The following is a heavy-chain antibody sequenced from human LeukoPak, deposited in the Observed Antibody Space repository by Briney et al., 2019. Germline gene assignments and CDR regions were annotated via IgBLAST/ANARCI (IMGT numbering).Heavy chain of an antibody. D-gene: IGHD3-22*01. CDR2: IYYSGST. V-gene: IGHV4-59*01. Sequence: KTSETLSLTCTVSGGSISSYYWSWIRQPPGKGLEWIGYIYYSGSTNYNPSLKSRVTISVDTSKNQFSLKLSSVTAADTAVYYCARDSWYYDSSGYYYANWFDPWGQGTLVTVSS. CDR1: GGSISSYY. J-gene: IGHJ5*02. CDR3: ARDSWYYDSSGYYYANWFDP.